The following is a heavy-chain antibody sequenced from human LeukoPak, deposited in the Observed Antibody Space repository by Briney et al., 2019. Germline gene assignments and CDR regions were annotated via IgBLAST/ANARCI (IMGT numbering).Heavy chain of an antibody. V-gene: IGHV3-74*01. CDR1: GFTLSSNW. J-gene: IGHJ5*01. CDR3: ATVFDF. Sequence: GGSLRLSCAVSGFTLSSNWMHWVHQVPGKGLEWVSRIDDVGSGTSYADSVKGRFTISRDDAKNTVYLQMNSLRAEDTAVYYCATVFDFWGQGTLVTVSS. D-gene: IGHD2-21*02. CDR2: IDDVGSGT.